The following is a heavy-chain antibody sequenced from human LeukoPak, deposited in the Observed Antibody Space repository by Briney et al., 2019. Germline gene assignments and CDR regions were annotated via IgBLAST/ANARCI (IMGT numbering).Heavy chain of an antibody. Sequence: GGSLRLSCAASGNYWMHWVRQVPGKGLVWVSHINSDGSWTSYADSVKGRFTISKDNAKNTVYLQMNNLRAEGTAVYYCVSFYETYWGRGTLVTVSS. D-gene: IGHD2/OR15-2a*01. CDR2: INSDGSWT. J-gene: IGHJ4*02. CDR1: GNYW. V-gene: IGHV3-74*01. CDR3: VSFYETY.